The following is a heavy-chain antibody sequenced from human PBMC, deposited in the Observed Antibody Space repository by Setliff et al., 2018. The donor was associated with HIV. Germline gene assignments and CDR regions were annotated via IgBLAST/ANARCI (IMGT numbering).Heavy chain of an antibody. CDR3: ATDLLWFGERGFDY. CDR1: GFNFSSHT. D-gene: IGHD3-10*01. Sequence: GGSLRLSCAASGFNFSSHTMNWIRQAPGKGLEWVSSISSTGTYIYYADSMKGRFTISRDNAKNSLYLQMNSLRAEDTALYYCATDLLWFGERGFDYWGQGTLVTVSS. CDR2: ISSTGTYI. J-gene: IGHJ4*02. V-gene: IGHV3-21*01.